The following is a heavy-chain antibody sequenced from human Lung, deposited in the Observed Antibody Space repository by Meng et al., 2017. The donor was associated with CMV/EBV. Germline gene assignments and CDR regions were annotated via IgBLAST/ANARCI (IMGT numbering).Heavy chain of an antibody. CDR1: GVTFTTYT. J-gene: IGHJ5*02. Sequence: GESLKISCAASGVTFTTYTMNWVRQAPGKGLEWVSSISSSSTYMYYGDSVKGRFTISRDNAKNSLYLQMNSLRVEDTGVYYCARDQCASTNCYWWGPNWFDPWGQGTLVTGSS. CDR2: ISSSSTYM. CDR3: ARDQCASTNCYWWGPNWFDP. V-gene: IGHV3-21*01. D-gene: IGHD2-2*01.